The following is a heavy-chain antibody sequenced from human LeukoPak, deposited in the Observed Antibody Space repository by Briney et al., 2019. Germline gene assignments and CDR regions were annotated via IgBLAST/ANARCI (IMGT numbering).Heavy chain of an antibody. J-gene: IGHJ4*02. D-gene: IGHD3-22*01. V-gene: IGHV3-30*02. CDR2: IRYDGSNK. CDR1: GFTSSSYG. CDR3: VKDFLRITMIVVVIPTFFDY. Sequence: GGSLRLSCAASGFTSSSYGMHWVRQAPGKGLEWVAFIRYDGSNKYYADSVKGRFTISRDNSKNTLYLQMNSLRAEDTAVYYCVKDFLRITMIVVVIPTFFDYWGQGTLVTVSS.